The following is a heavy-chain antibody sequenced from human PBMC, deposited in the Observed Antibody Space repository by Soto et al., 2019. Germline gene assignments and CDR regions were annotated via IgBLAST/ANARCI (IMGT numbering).Heavy chain of an antibody. CDR1: GGAIRRGGYH. D-gene: IGHD4-17*01. V-gene: IGHV4-31*03. J-gene: IGHJ3*01. Sequence: PSETLSLTCNVSGGAIRRGGYHWVWIRQHPEKGLDWIGHVYSTGSVFYNPSLETRVDISLDTSNDCFSLQLTSVTAADTAIYYCARNPNDFGEYTVLDVWGNGTLVPV. CDR3: ARNPNDFGEYTVLDV. CDR2: VYSTGSV.